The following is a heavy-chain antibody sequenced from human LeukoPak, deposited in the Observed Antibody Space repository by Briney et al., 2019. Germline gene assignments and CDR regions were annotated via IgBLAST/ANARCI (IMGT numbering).Heavy chain of an antibody. CDR2: INHSGST. Sequence: SETLSLTYAVYGGSFRGYYWSWIRQPPGKGLEWIGEINHSGSTNYNPSLKSRVTISVDTSKDQFSLKLSSVAAADTAVYYCARGKLWTHYYYYGMDVWGQGTTVTVSS. V-gene: IGHV4-34*01. CDR3: ARGKLWTHYYYYGMDV. CDR1: GGSFRGYY. J-gene: IGHJ6*02. D-gene: IGHD5-18*01.